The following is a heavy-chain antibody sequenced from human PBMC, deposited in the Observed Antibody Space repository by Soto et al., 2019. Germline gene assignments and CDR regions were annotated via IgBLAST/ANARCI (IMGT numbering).Heavy chain of an antibody. V-gene: IGHV1-8*01. CDR1: AYTFTRYD. CDR3: ARGLDYYDSSGYDY. D-gene: IGHD3-22*01. Sequence: ASVKVSCKASAYTFTRYDINWVRQATGQGLEWMGWINPNSGNTGYARKFRGRVTVTTDTSASTAYMELSSLTSDDTAVYYCARGLDYYDSSGYDYWGQGTLVTV. CDR2: INPNSGNT. J-gene: IGHJ4*02.